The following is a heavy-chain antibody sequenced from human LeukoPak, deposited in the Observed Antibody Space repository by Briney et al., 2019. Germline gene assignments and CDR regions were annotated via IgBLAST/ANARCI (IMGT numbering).Heavy chain of an antibody. CDR1: GFTFSNYA. CDR3: ARQYSSGSGG. CDR2: IISSSSSM. Sequence: GGSLRLSCAASGFTFSNYAMSWVRQAPGKGLECVASIISSSSSMYYADSVKGRFTISRDNAKNSLYLQMNSLRAEDTGVYYCARQYSSGSGGWGQGTLVTVSS. V-gene: IGHV3-21*01. J-gene: IGHJ4*02. D-gene: IGHD6-19*01.